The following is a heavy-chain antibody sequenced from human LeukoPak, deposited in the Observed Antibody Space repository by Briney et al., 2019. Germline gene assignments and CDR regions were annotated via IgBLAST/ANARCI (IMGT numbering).Heavy chain of an antibody. CDR2: IYTSGST. D-gene: IGHD4-11*01. CDR1: GGSISSYY. CDR3: ARDRLPNHSTYFDY. Sequence: SETLSLTCTVSGGSISSYYWSWIRQPAGKGLEWIGRIYTSGSTNYNPSLKSRVTMSVDTSKNQFSLKLSSVTAADTAVYYCARDRLPNHSTYFDYWGQGTLVTVSS. V-gene: IGHV4-4*07. J-gene: IGHJ4*02.